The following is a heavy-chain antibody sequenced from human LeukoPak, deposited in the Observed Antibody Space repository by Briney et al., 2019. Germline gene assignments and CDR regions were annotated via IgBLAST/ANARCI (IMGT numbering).Heavy chain of an antibody. CDR2: IYYSGSS. J-gene: IGHJ6*03. CDR1: GGSISSSTHY. Sequence: KPSETLSLTCTVSGGSISSSTHYWGWIRQAPGKRLECIGTIYYSGSSYYNPSLKSRVTMSVDTSKNQFSLRLSSVTAADTAVYYCARLPAITTYYYYYMDVWGKETMVTVSS. V-gene: IGHV4-39*01. D-gene: IGHD3-16*01. CDR3: ARLPAITTYYYYYMDV.